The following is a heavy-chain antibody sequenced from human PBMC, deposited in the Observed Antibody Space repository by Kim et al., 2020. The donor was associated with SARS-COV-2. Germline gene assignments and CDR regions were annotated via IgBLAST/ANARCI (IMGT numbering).Heavy chain of an antibody. J-gene: IGHJ5*02. D-gene: IGHD2-2*02. Sequence: KRRVTISVDTSKNQFSLKLSSVTAADTAVYYCARGRTVVVPAAIFGWFDPWGQGTLVTVSS. CDR3: ARGRTVVVPAAIFGWFDP. V-gene: IGHV4-59*09.